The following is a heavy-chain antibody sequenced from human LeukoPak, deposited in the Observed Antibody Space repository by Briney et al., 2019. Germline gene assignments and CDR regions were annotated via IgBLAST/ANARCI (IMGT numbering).Heavy chain of an antibody. CDR3: ARDGGGTIFGVVTPIGSYWFDP. CDR2: INPNSGGT. D-gene: IGHD3-3*01. V-gene: IGHV1-2*02. J-gene: IGHJ5*02. CDR1: GYTFTGYY. Sequence: ASVKVSCKASGYTFTGYYIHWVRQAPGQGLEWMGWINPNSGGTNYAQKFQGRVTMTRDTSISTAYMELSRLRSDDTAVYYCARDGGGTIFGVVTPIGSYWFDPWGQGTLVTVSS.